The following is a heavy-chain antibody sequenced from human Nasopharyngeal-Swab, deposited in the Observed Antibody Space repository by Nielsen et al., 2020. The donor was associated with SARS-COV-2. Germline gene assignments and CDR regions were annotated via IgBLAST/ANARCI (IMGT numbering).Heavy chain of an antibody. D-gene: IGHD3-10*01. CDR1: GFTLSDYA. CDR3: AKDHFYDSGSYDRLYFDF. V-gene: IGHV3-30*18. CDR2: FSYDGSER. J-gene: IGHJ4*02. Sequence: GESLKISCAAFGFTLSDYAMHWVRQAPGKGLEWVALFSYDGSERYFADSMKGRFSISRDNIKNILYLQMDSLRADDTAVYYCAKDHFYDSGSYDRLYFDFWGQGTLVTVSS.